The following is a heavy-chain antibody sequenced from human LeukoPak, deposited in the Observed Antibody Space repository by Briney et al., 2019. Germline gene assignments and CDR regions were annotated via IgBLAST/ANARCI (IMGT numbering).Heavy chain of an antibody. D-gene: IGHD2-15*01. CDR2: ISSSSSTI. CDR1: GFTFSSYG. V-gene: IGHV3-48*01. CDR3: AKNGDRGAYCSGGSCYPYYYYYMDV. Sequence: GGSLRLSCAASGFTFSSYGMTWVRQAPGKGLERVSYISSSSSTIYYADSVKGRFTISRDNAKNTLFLQVNSLRAEDTAIYYCAKNGDRGAYCSGGSCYPYYYYYMDVWGKGTTVTISS. J-gene: IGHJ6*03.